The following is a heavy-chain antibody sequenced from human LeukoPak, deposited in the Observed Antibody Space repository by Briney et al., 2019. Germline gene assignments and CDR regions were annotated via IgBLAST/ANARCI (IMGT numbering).Heavy chain of an antibody. J-gene: IGHJ4*02. Sequence: PSETLSLTCAVSGYSIISGYYWGWIRQPPVKGLEWIGSIYHSGSTYYNPSLKSRVTISVDTSKNQFSLKLSSVTAADTAAYYCARHDTYSSSWTKGFDYWGQGTLVTVSS. CDR3: ARHDTYSSSWTKGFDY. CDR2: IYHSGST. CDR1: GYSIISGYY. D-gene: IGHD6-13*01. V-gene: IGHV4-38-2*01.